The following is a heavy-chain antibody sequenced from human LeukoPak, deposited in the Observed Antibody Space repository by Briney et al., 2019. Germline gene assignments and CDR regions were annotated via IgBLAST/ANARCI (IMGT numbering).Heavy chain of an antibody. CDR3: AITYYYDSSGFSDAFDI. J-gene: IGHJ3*02. CDR2: INPNSGGT. V-gene: IGHV1-2*02. CDR1: GYTFTVYD. Sequence: ASVTVSFKASGYTFTVYDMHWVRQAPGQGGEGLGWINPNSGGTNYAQKFQGRVTMTRDTSISTAYMELTRLRSDDTAVYYCAITYYYDSSGFSDAFDIWGQGTMVTVSS. D-gene: IGHD3-22*01.